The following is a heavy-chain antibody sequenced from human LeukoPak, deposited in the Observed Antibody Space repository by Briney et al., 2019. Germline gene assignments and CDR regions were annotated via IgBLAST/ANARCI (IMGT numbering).Heavy chain of an antibody. Sequence: GGSLRLSCAASGFTFSSYGMHWVRQAPGKGLEWVAVIWYDGSNKYYADSVKGRFTISRDNSKNTLYLQMNSLRAEDTAVYYCAREAIDIVVVPAAPHFDYWGQGTLVTVPS. CDR3: AREAIDIVVVPAAPHFDY. D-gene: IGHD2-2*01. V-gene: IGHV3-33*01. J-gene: IGHJ4*02. CDR2: IWYDGSNK. CDR1: GFTFSSYG.